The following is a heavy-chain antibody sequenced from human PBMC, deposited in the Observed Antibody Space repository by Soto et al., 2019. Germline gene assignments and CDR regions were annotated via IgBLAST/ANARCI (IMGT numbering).Heavy chain of an antibody. D-gene: IGHD2-21*02. CDR2: IIPIFGTA. CDR1: GGTFSSYA. J-gene: IGHJ4*02. V-gene: IGHV1-69*13. Sequence: RASVKVSCKASGGTFSSYAISWVRQAPGQGLEWMGGIIPIFGTANYAQKFQGRVTITADESTSTAYMELSSLRSEDTAVYYCARAPTEAGDCYAFDYWGQGTLVTVSS. CDR3: ARAPTEAGDCYAFDY.